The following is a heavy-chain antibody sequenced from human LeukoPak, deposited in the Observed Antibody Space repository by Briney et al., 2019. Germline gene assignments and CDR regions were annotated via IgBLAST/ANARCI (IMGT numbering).Heavy chain of an antibody. CDR2: ISYSGST. V-gene: IGHV4-39*07. D-gene: IGHD6-13*01. CDR1: GGSISSGSYN. CDR3: ARDRPAGNTGHTHDN. J-gene: IGHJ4*02. Sequence: SETLSLTCTVSGGSISSGSYNWGWIRQPPEKGLEWIGSISYSGSTYYSPSLKSRVTISIDTSRNRFSLNLRSVTAADTAVYYCARDRPAGNTGHTHDNWGRGTLVTVSS.